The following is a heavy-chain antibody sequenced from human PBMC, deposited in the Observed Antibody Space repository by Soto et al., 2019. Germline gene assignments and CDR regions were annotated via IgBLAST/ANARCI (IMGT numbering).Heavy chain of an antibody. D-gene: IGHD2-2*01. J-gene: IGHJ4*02. CDR1: GGSSSSSSYY. Sequence: PSETLSRTCTVCGGSSSSSSYYWGWIRKPPGKGLEWIGTIYYSGRTYYNPSLKSRVTISMDTSKNQLSLKLSSVTAADTAVYFCARQGCTSTSCYADYWGQGTLVTAPQ. CDR3: ARQGCTSTSCYADY. V-gene: IGHV4-39*01. CDR2: IYYSGRT.